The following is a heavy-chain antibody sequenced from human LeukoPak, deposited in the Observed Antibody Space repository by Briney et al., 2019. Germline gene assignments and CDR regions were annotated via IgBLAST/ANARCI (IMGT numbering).Heavy chain of an antibody. CDR1: GFTFSSYA. Sequence: GSLRLSCATSGFTFSSYAMSWVRQAPGKGLEWVSSIDGSGSSTKYADSVKGRFTISRDNVNNTLYLQMNSLRAEDTAVYYCAKAITMVRGVTLDYWGQGTLVTVSS. J-gene: IGHJ4*02. CDR3: AKAITMVRGVTLDY. CDR2: IDGSGSST. D-gene: IGHD3-10*01. V-gene: IGHV3-23*01.